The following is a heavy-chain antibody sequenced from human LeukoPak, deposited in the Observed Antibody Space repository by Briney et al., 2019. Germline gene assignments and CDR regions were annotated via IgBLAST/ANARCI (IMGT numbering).Heavy chain of an antibody. Sequence: PSETLSLTCTVSGGSISSSSYYWGWIRQPPGKGLEWIGSIYYSGSTYYNPSLKSRVTISVDTSKYQFSLKLSSVTAADTAVYYCAPIPRTGTTAWFDPWGQGTLVTVSS. CDR3: APIPRTGTTAWFDP. J-gene: IGHJ5*02. D-gene: IGHD1-1*01. V-gene: IGHV4-39*01. CDR2: IYYSGST. CDR1: GGSISSSSYY.